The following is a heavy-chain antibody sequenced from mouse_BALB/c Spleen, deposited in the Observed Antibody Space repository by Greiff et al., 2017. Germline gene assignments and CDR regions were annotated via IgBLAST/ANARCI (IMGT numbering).Heavy chain of an antibody. V-gene: IGHV5-9-3*01. CDR1: GFTFSSYA. J-gene: IGHJ2*01. CDR2: ISSGGSYT. CDR3: AREDYDVEYYFDD. D-gene: IGHD2-4*01. Sequence: EVHLVESGGGLVKPGGSLKLSCAASGFTFSSYAMSWVRQTPEKRLEWVATISSGGSYTYYPDSVKGRFTISRDNAKNTLYLQMSSLRSEDTAMYYCAREDYDVEYYFDDWGQGTTRTVSS.